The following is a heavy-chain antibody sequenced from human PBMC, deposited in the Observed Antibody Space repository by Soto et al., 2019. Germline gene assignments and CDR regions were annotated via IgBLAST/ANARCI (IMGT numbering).Heavy chain of an antibody. Sequence: ASVKVSCRASGYTFITYYMHWVRQAPGQGLELMGIIISDGGRTSYEQKFQGRVTMIRDTSTSTVYMELSSLRSEDMAVYYCATRDPGHYWGQGTLVTVSS. CDR1: GYTFITYY. CDR2: IISDGGRT. CDR3: ATRDPGHY. J-gene: IGHJ4*02. V-gene: IGHV1-46*01.